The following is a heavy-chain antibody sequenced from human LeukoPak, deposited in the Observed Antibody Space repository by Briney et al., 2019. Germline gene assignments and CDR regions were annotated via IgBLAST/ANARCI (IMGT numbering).Heavy chain of an antibody. D-gene: IGHD3-10*01. CDR2: VYNSGST. Sequence: SETLSLTCTVSGGSISSYYWNWIRQPPGKGLEWIGYVYNSGSTNNNPSLKSRVTISVDTSKKQFSLKLSSVTAADTAVYYCARETPYGSGSYPFDYWGQGILVTVSS. V-gene: IGHV4-59*01. CDR3: ARETPYGSGSYPFDY. CDR1: GGSISSYY. J-gene: IGHJ4*02.